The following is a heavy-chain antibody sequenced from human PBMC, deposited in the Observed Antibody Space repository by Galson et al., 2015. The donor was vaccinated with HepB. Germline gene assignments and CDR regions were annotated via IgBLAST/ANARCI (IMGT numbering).Heavy chain of an antibody. J-gene: IGHJ6*02. CDR3: ARDKGGFLEWQRGYYGMDV. D-gene: IGHD3-3*01. Sequence: VYGGSFSGYYWSWIRQPPGKGLEWIGEINHSGSTNYNPSLKSRVTISVDTSKNQFSLKLSSVTAADTAVYYCARDKGGFLEWQRGYYGMDVWGQGTTVTVSS. V-gene: IGHV4-34*01. CDR2: INHSGST. CDR1: GGSFSGYY.